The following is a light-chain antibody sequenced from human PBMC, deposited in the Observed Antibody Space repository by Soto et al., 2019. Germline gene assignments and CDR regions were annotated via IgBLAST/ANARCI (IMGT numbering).Light chain of an antibody. CDR2: DAS. CDR1: QSVSSY. J-gene: IGKJ1*01. V-gene: IGKV3-11*01. Sequence: EIVLTQSPATLSLSPGERATLSCRASQSVSSYLAWYQQKPGQAPGLLIYDASNRATGIPARFSGSGSGTDFTLTISSLEPEDFAVYYCQQRSNWGWTFGQGTKVEIK. CDR3: QQRSNWGWT.